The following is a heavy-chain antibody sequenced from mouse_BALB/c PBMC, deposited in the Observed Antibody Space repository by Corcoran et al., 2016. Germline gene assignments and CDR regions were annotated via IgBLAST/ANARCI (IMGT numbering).Heavy chain of an antibody. CDR2: IDPENGNT. CDR1: GFNIKDYS. CDR3: SRWDYYDSFDY. V-gene: IGHV14-1*02. D-gene: IGHD2-4*01. J-gene: IGHJ2*01. Sequence: EGQLKQSGAELVRPGALVKLSCKASGFNIKDYSMHWVKQRPEHGLEWIGWIDPENGNTRYDPKFQGKASITADTSSNTAYLQRSSLTSEDTAVYYCSRWDYYDSFDYWGQGTTLTVSS.